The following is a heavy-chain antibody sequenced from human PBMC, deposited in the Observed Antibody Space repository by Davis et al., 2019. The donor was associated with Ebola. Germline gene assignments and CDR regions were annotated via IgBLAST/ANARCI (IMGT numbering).Heavy chain of an antibody. Sequence: SETLSLTCAVYGGSFSGYYWSWIRQPPGKGLEWIGEINHIGSTNYNPSLKSRVTISVDTSKNQFSLKLSSVTAADTAVYYCARRSVGGNGWFDPWGQGTLVTVSS. CDR2: INHIGST. CDR3: ARRSVGGNGWFDP. V-gene: IGHV4-34*01. CDR1: GGSFSGYY. D-gene: IGHD2-8*01. J-gene: IGHJ5*02.